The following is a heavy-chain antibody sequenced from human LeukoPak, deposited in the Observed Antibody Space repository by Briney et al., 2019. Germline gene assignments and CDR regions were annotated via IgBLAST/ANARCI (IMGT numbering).Heavy chain of an antibody. Sequence: SETLSLTCAVYGGSFSGYYWSWIRQPPGQGLEWIGEINHSGSTNYNPSLKSRVTISVDTSKNQFSLKLSSVTAADTAVYYCATGPHGDYRYYYYGMDVWGQGTTVTVSS. CDR2: INHSGST. V-gene: IGHV4-34*01. D-gene: IGHD4-17*01. CDR1: GGSFSGYY. CDR3: ATGPHGDYRYYYYGMDV. J-gene: IGHJ6*02.